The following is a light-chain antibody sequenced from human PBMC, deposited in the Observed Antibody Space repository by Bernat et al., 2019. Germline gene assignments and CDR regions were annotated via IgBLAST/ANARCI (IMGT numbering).Light chain of an antibody. V-gene: IGKV3-15*01. CDR2: GAS. Sequence: EIVMTQSPATLSVSPGERATLSCGASQSVSSNLAWYQQRPGQAPRLLIYGASTRATGIPARFSGSGSGTEFTLTISSLQSEDFAVYFCQQYNNWHTWTFGQGTKVEIK. CDR3: QQYNNWHTWT. J-gene: IGKJ1*01. CDR1: QSVSSN.